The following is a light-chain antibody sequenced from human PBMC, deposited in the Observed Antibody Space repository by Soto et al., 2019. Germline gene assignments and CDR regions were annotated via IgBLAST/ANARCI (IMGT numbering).Light chain of an antibody. CDR3: QQYNNSPLT. CDR1: QSVSSN. V-gene: IGKV3-15*01. Sequence: EIVMTQSTATLSVSPGERATLSCRASQSVSSNLAWYQQKPGQPPRLLIYGASTRATGIPARFSGSGSGTEFTLTISSLQPEDFAVYYCQQYNNSPLTFGGGTKVDI. J-gene: IGKJ4*01. CDR2: GAS.